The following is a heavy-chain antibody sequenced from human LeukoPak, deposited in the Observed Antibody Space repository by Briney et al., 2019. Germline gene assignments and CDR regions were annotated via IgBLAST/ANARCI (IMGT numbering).Heavy chain of an antibody. CDR1: GGSIRSTSYY. J-gene: IGHJ6*03. D-gene: IGHD3-3*01. CDR2: IYYSGST. Sequence: PSETLSLTCTVSGGSIRSTSYYWGWIRQPPGKGLEWIGSIYYSGSTYYNPSLKSRVTISVDTSKNQFSLKLSSVTAAGTAVYYCGRLFYDFWSGHYYYYMDVWGKGTTVTVSS. V-gene: IGHV4-39*01. CDR3: GRLFYDFWSGHYYYYMDV.